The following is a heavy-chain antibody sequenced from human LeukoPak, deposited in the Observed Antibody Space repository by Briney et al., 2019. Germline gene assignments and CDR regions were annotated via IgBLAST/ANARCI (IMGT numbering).Heavy chain of an antibody. J-gene: IGHJ4*02. D-gene: IGHD3-16*01. CDR2: IGWNGNNI. V-gene: IGHV3-9*01. CDR1: GFTFDDYA. Sequence: PGGSLRLSCAASGFTFDDYAMRWVRQAPGKGLEWVSGIGWNGNNIGYAESVKGRFTMSRDNAKNSLSLQMNSLRVEDTALYYSAKGMGGGGPLDYWGQGTLVTVSS. CDR3: AKGMGGGGPLDY.